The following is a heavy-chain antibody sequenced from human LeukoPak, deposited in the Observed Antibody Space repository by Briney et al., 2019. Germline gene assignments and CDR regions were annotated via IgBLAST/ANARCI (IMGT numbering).Heavy chain of an antibody. CDR1: GVTFGTYW. J-gene: IGHJ4*02. CDR2: IYQDGTAK. D-gene: IGHD3-10*01. V-gene: IGHV3-7*01. Sequence: PGGSLRLSCEVSGVTFGTYWMSWVRQAPGRGLEWVANIYQDGTAKYNVAPLKARITISRDNAKNSLYLQMNSLRDEDTALYYCARAATHSGFDFWGQGTLVTVSS. CDR3: ARAATHSGFDF.